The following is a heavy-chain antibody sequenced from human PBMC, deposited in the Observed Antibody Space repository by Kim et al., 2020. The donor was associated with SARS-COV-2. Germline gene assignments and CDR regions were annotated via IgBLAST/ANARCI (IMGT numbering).Heavy chain of an antibody. CDR3: AKAILLWFGEPSYGMDV. Sequence: VKGRFTNSRDNSKNTLYLQMNSLRAEDTAVYYCAKAILLWFGEPSYGMDVWGQGTTVTVSS. V-gene: IGHV3-23*01. J-gene: IGHJ6*02. D-gene: IGHD3-10*01.